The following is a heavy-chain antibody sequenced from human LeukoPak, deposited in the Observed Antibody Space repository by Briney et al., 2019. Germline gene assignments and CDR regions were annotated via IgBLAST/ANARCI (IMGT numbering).Heavy chain of an antibody. CDR2: IYHSGST. CDR1: GGSISSGGYS. V-gene: IGHV4-30-2*01. CDR3: ARVVCGGDCYFDYGMDV. Sequence: SQTLSLTCAVSGGSISSGGYSWSWIRQPPGKGLEWIGYIYHSGSTYYNPSLESRVTISVDRSKNQFSLKLSSVTAADTAVYYCARVVCGGDCYFDYGMDVWGQGTTVTVSS. J-gene: IGHJ6*02. D-gene: IGHD2-21*02.